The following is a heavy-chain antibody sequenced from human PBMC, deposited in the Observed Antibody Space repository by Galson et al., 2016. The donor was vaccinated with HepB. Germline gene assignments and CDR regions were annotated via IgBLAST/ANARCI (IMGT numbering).Heavy chain of an antibody. D-gene: IGHD1-7*01. CDR3: ARIIKTGTTSHFDY. CDR1: GLTFSDYY. Sequence: SLRLSCAASGLTFSDYYMSWIRQAPGKGLEWVSYISSSSSYTNYAESVKGRFTISRDNAKNSLYLQMNSLRAEDTAVYYFARIIKTGTTSHFDYWGQGPLVTVSS. V-gene: IGHV3-11*06. J-gene: IGHJ4*02. CDR2: ISSSSSYT.